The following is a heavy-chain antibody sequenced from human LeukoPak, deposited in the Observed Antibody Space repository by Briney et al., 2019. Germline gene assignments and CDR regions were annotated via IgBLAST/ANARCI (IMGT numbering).Heavy chain of an antibody. D-gene: IGHD4-17*01. CDR1: GGSFSGYY. Sequence: SETLSLTCAVYGGSFSGYYWSWTRQPPGKGLEWIGEINHSGSTNYNPSLKSRVTILVDTSKNQFSLKLSSVTAADTAAYYCARGHSPVTTKVSYFQHWGQGTLVTVSS. J-gene: IGHJ1*01. CDR2: INHSGST. V-gene: IGHV4-34*01. CDR3: ARGHSPVTTKVSYFQH.